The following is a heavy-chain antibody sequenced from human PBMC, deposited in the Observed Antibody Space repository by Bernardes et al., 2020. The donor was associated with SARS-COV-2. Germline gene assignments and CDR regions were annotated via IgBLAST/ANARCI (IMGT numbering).Heavy chain of an antibody. CDR1: GFTFSTNW. V-gene: IGHV3-48*02. Sequence: GGSLRLSCAASGFTFSTNWMTWVRQAPGKGLEWVSYISCSSTSIYYADSVKGRFTISRDNAKNSLYLHMNSLRDEDTAVYYCARGEGCDFWDDNTSFDSWGQGTQVTVSS. J-gene: IGHJ4*02. CDR3: ARGEGCDFWDDNTSFDS. D-gene: IGHD3-3*01. CDR2: ISCSSTSI.